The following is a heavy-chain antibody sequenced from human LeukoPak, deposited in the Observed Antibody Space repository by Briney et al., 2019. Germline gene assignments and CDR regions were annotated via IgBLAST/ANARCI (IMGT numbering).Heavy chain of an antibody. D-gene: IGHD6-13*01. CDR2: ISYDGSNK. CDR3: AKEEDSSWAPFDY. V-gene: IGHV3-30*18. Sequence: GGSLRLSCAASGFTFSSYGMHWVRQAPGKGLEWVAVISYDGSNKYYADSVKGRFTISRDNSKNTLYLQMNSLRAEDTAVYYCAKEEDSSWAPFDYWGQGTLVTVSS. J-gene: IGHJ4*02. CDR1: GFTFSSYG.